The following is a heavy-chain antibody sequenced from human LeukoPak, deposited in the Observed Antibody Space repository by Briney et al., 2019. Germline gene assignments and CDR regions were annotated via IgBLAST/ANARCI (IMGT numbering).Heavy chain of an antibody. V-gene: IGHV3-21*01. D-gene: IGHD3-10*01. CDR3: ARGGGFAKYYFDY. CDR2: ISSSSSYI. Sequence: GGSLRLSCAASGFTFSSYSMNWVRQAPGKGLEWVSSISSSSSYIYYADSVKGRFTISRDNSKNTLYLQMNSLRVEDTAVYYCARGGGFAKYYFDYWGQGTLVTVSS. J-gene: IGHJ4*02. CDR1: GFTFSSYS.